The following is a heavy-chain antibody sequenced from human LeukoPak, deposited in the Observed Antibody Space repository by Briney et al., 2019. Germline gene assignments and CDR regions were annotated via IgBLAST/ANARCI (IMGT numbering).Heavy chain of an antibody. D-gene: IGHD3-22*01. V-gene: IGHV4-61*01. CDR3: ARDVRYYENDGYRRDYYFDY. CDR1: GGSVSSGSYY. CDR2: IYYSGST. Sequence: KPSETLSLTCTVSGGSVSSGSYYWSWIRQPPGKGLEWIGYIYYSGSTNYSPSFKSRVTISVDTSKNQFSLKLSSVTAADTAVYYCARDVRYYENDGYRRDYYFDYWGQGTLVTVSS. J-gene: IGHJ4*02.